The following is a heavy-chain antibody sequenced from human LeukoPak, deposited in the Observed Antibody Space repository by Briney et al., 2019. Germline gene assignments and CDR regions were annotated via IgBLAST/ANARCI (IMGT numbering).Heavy chain of an antibody. CDR3: ARAGEVTIFGVVITNYYYYYMDV. CDR2: INSDGNST. J-gene: IGHJ6*03. V-gene: IGHV3-74*01. CDR1: GFTFSSYW. D-gene: IGHD3-3*01. Sequence: GGSLRLSCAASGFTFSSYWMHWVRHAPGKGLVWVSRINSDGNSTSYADSVKGRFTISRDNAKNALYLQMNSLRAEDTAVYYCARAGEVTIFGVVITNYYYYYMDVWGKGTTVTVSS.